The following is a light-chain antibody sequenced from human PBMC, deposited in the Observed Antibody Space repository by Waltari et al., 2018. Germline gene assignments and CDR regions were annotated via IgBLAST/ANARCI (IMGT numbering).Light chain of an antibody. Sequence: QSALTQPASVSGSPGQSTTISCTGTSSDIGPYNYVSWYQQFPGQAPKLILYEVFKRPSGVSGRVAGSKSGNTAALTISGLQAEDEADYYCSSYTSSSSVVFGGGTKLAVL. CDR1: SSDIGPYNY. J-gene: IGLJ2*01. CDR3: SSYTSSSSVV. V-gene: IGLV2-14*01. CDR2: EVF.